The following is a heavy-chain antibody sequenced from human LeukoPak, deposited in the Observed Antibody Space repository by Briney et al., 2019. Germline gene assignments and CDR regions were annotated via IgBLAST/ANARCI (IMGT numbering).Heavy chain of an antibody. CDR3: ARPGLAARPYYYYGMDV. CDR1: GGSISSSSYY. J-gene: IGHJ6*02. Sequence: SETLSLTCTVSGGSISSSSYYWGWIRQPPGEGLEWIGSIYYSGSTYYNPSLKSRVTISVDTSKNQFSLKLSSVTAADTAVYYCARPGLAARPYYYYGMDVWGQGTTITVSS. CDR2: IYYSGST. V-gene: IGHV4-39*01. D-gene: IGHD6-6*01.